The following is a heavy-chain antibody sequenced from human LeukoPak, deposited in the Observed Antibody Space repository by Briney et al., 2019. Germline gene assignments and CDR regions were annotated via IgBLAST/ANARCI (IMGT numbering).Heavy chain of an antibody. D-gene: IGHD3-10*01. J-gene: IGHJ5*02. CDR1: GGSISSSSYY. Sequence: SETLSLTCTVSGGSISSSSYYWGWIRQPPGKGLEWIGSIYYSGSTYYNPSLKSRVTISVDTSKNQFSLKLSSVTAADTAVYYCARQGVHPRGGPTPNNWFDPWGQGTLVTVSS. CDR2: IYYSGST. CDR3: ARQGVHPRGGPTPNNWFDP. V-gene: IGHV4-39*01.